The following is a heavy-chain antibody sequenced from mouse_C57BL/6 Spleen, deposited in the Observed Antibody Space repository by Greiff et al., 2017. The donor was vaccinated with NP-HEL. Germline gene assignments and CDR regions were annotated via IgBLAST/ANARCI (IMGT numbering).Heavy chain of an antibody. D-gene: IGHD2-1*01. V-gene: IGHV14-3*01. Sequence: VQLKESVAELVRPGASVKLSCTASGFNIKNTYMHWVKQRPEQGLEWIGRIDPANGNTKYAPKFQGKATLTVDTSSNTAYLQLSSLISEDTAIYYGARSRGNYAEGCFDVWGTGTTVTVSA. CDR2: IDPANGNT. CDR3: ARSRGNYAEGCFDV. J-gene: IGHJ1*03. CDR1: GFNIKNTY.